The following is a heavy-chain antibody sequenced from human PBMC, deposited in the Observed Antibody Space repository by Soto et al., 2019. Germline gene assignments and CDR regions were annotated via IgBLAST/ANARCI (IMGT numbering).Heavy chain of an antibody. CDR2: IYYSGST. V-gene: IGHV4-31*03. CDR1: GGSISSGGYY. J-gene: IGHJ3*02. D-gene: IGHD3-16*02. CDR3: AGRYDYVWGSYRRNAFDI. Sequence: SETLSLTCTVSGGSISSGGYYWSWIRQHPGKGLEWIGYIYYSGSTYYNPSLKSRVTISVDTSKNQFSLKLSSVTAADTAVYYCAGRYDYVWGSYRRNAFDIWGQGTMVTISS.